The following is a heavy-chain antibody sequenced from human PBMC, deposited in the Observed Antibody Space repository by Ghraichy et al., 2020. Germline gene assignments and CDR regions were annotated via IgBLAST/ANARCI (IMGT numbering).Heavy chain of an antibody. Sequence: ASVKVSCKASGYTFTGYYMHWVRQAPGQGLEWMGWINPNSGGTNYAQKFQGRVTMTRDTSISTAYMELSRLRSDDTAVYYCARDGVCCDYNFDYWGQGTLVTVSS. CDR2: INPNSGGT. V-gene: IGHV1-2*02. CDR3: ARDGVCCDYNFDY. CDR1: GYTFTGYY. D-gene: IGHD2-8*01. J-gene: IGHJ4*02.